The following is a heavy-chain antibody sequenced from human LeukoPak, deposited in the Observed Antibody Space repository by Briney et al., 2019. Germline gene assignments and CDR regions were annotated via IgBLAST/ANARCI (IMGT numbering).Heavy chain of an antibody. CDR1: GFTFSRYW. Sequence: GGSLRLSCAASGFTFSRYWMHWARQAPGKGLVWVSLINVDGSTTTYADSVKGRFAISRDNAKNTLYLQMNSLRAEDTAVYYCASDTTPHTFDIWGQGTMVTVSS. V-gene: IGHV3-74*01. CDR2: INVDGSTT. D-gene: IGHD1-14*01. J-gene: IGHJ3*02. CDR3: ASDTTPHTFDI.